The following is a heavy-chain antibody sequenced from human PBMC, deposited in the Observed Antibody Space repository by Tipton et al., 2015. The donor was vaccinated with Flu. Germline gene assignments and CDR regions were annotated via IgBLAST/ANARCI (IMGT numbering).Heavy chain of an antibody. Sequence: TLSLTCTVSGGSVSSSDFYWGWVRQPPGKGLEWIGEINHSGSTNYNPSLKGRVTISVDTSKNQFSLKLSSVTAADTAVYYCARGLGVVVAVAFDIWGQGTMVTVSS. J-gene: IGHJ3*02. CDR1: GGSVSSSDFY. D-gene: IGHD2-15*01. CDR2: INHSGST. V-gene: IGHV4-39*07. CDR3: ARGLGVVVAVAFDI.